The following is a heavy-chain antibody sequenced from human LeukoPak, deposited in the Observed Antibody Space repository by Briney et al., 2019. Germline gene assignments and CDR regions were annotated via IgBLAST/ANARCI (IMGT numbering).Heavy chain of an antibody. CDR3: ARDLVRGTSDY. Sequence: GGSLRLSCAASGFTFSDYYMSWIRQAPGKGLQWVSYISSGSSYTNYADSVKGRFTISRDNAKNSLYLQMNGLRDEDTAVYCCARDLVRGTSDYWGQGTLVTVSS. CDR2: ISSGSSYT. D-gene: IGHD3-10*01. J-gene: IGHJ4*02. CDR1: GFTFSDYY. V-gene: IGHV3-11*06.